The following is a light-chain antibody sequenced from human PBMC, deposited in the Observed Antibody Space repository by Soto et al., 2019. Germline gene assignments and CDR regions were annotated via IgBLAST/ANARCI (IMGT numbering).Light chain of an antibody. CDR1: SSNIGAGYD. V-gene: IGLV1-40*01. Sequence: QSVLRQPPSVSGAPGQRVTISCTGRSSNIGAGYDVHWYQQLPGTAPKLLIYGNSNRPSGVPDRFSGSKSGTSASLAITGLQAEDEAEYYCQSYDSSLSGSVVFGGGTKLTVL. CDR2: GNS. J-gene: IGLJ2*01. CDR3: QSYDSSLSGSVV.